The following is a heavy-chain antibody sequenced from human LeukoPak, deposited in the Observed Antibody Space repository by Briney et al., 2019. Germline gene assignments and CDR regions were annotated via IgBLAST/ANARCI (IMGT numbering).Heavy chain of an antibody. Sequence: PSETLSLTCTVSGGSISSHYWSWIRQPAGKGLEWSGRIYTGRSTNYKPSLKSRVTMSVDTSKNQSSLKLTSVTAADTAVYYCARDWEYCSGTICDRWFDPWGQGTLVTVSS. CDR1: GGSISSHY. D-gene: IGHD2-2*01. CDR2: IYTGRST. CDR3: ARDWEYCSGTICDRWFDP. J-gene: IGHJ5*02. V-gene: IGHV4-4*07.